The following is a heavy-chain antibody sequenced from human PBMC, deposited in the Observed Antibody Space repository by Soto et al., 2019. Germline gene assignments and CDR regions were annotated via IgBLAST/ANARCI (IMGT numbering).Heavy chain of an antibody. CDR3: ASGHDAYKVRY. CDR1: GGSISSGGTGSY. J-gene: IGHJ4*02. CDR2: IYYTGNT. Sequence: QVQLQESGPGLVKPSQTLSLTCTVSGGSISSGGTGSYWTWIRQLPGKGLEWIGYIYYTGNTYYNPSLKSRPTISIATSENQFSLKLTSVTAAETAVYFCASGHDAYKVRYWGQGTLVTVSS. D-gene: IGHD1-1*01. V-gene: IGHV4-31*03.